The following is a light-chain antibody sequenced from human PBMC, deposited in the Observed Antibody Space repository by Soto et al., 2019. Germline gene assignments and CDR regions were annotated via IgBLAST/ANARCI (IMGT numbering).Light chain of an antibody. CDR1: NSNIGAGYD. V-gene: IGLV1-40*01. CDR2: GNS. CDR3: QSYDTSLSGFVV. J-gene: IGLJ2*01. Sequence: QSVLTQPPSVSGAPGQRVTISCTGSNSNIGAGYDVHWYQQLPGTAPKLLIYGNSNRPSGVPDRFSGSKSGTSASLAITGLQAEDEADYYCQSYDTSLSGFVVFGVGTQLTVL.